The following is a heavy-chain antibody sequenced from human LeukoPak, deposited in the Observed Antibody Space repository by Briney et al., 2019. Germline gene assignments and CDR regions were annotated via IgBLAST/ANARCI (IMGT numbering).Heavy chain of an antibody. Sequence: ASVKVSCKASGYTFTSYDINWVRQATGQGLEWMGWMNPNSGNTGYAQKFQGRVTMTRNTSISTAYMELSSLRSEDTAVYYCARASTLEPRIVGASGAFDIWGQGTMVTVSP. D-gene: IGHD1-26*01. CDR2: MNPNSGNT. CDR1: GYTFTSYD. V-gene: IGHV1-8*01. CDR3: ARASTLEPRIVGASGAFDI. J-gene: IGHJ3*02.